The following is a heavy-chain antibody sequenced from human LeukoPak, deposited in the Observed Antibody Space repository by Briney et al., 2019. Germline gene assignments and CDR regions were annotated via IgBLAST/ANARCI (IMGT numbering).Heavy chain of an antibody. CDR2: IHTNTGNP. Sequence: ASMKVSCKASGYTFTTHVINWVRQAPGQGLEWMGWIHTNTGNPTYAQDFTGRFVFSLDTSVSTAYLQINSLKAEDTAVYFCARDRGITMIRGDFDYWGQGTLVTVSS. V-gene: IGHV7-4-1*02. CDR3: ARDRGITMIRGDFDY. CDR1: GYTFTTHV. J-gene: IGHJ4*02. D-gene: IGHD3-10*01.